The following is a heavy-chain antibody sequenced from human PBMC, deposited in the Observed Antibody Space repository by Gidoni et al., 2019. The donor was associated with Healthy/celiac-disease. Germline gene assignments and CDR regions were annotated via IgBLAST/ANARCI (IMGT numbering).Heavy chain of an antibody. CDR2: INAGNGNT. D-gene: IGHD1-26*01. V-gene: IGHV1-3*01. CDR1: GSTFTSYA. Sequence: QVQLVQSGAAVKKPGASVKVSCKASGSTFTSYAMHWVRQAPGQRLEWMGWINAGNGNTKYSQKFQGRVTITRDTSASTAYMELSSLRSEDTAVYYCASEGGSYYFSFDYWGQGTLVTVSS. J-gene: IGHJ4*02. CDR3: ASEGGSYYFSFDY.